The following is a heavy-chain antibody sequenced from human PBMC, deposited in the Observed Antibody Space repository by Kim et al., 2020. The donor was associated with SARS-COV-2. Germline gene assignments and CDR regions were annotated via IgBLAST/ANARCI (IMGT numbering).Heavy chain of an antibody. CDR1: GYTFTSYA. J-gene: IGHJ4*02. CDR2: IXAGNGNT. D-gene: IGHD3-22*01. CDR3: ARCSSGYSYIY. Sequence: ASVKVSCKASGYTFTSYAMHWVRQAPGQRLEXXGWIXAGNGNTKYSQKFQGRVTITXDTSXSTAYXELSSLRSEDTAVYXCARCSSGYSYIYWGQGTLVTVSS. V-gene: IGHV1-3*01.